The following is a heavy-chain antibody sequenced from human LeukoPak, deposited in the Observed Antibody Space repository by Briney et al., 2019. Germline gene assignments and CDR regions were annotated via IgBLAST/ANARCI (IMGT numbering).Heavy chain of an antibody. CDR2: ISSAGNT. CDR1: GYIFSNYG. J-gene: IGHJ6*03. D-gene: IGHD2-2*01. CDR3: ARDGCGSTSCYVDYYYMDV. V-gene: IGHV1-18*01. Sequence: ASVKVSCKASGYIFSNYGISWVRQAPGHGLEWMGWISSAGNTNYAPKFQDRATMTTDTSTSTAYIELRSLRFDDTAVYYCARDGCGSTSCYVDYYYMDVWGKGTTVTVSS.